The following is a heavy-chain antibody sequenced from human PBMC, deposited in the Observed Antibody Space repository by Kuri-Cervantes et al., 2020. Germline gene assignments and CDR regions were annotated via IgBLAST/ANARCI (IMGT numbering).Heavy chain of an antibody. CDR1: GFTFSSFG. V-gene: IGHV3-30*02. CDR3: ARGGLSEPNWYFDL. CDR2: VRYDGNKK. J-gene: IGHJ2*01. Sequence: GGSLRLSCAASGFTFSSFGMHWVRQAPGKGLEWVAFVRYDGNKKSYADSMKGRFTLSRDNSKNTLFLQMNSLRAEDTAVYYCARGGLSEPNWYFDLWGRGTLVTVSS. D-gene: IGHD1-14*01.